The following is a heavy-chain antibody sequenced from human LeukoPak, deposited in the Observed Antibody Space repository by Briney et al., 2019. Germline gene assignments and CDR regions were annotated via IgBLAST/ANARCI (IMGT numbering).Heavy chain of an antibody. CDR1: GFTFDDYG. D-gene: IGHD3-22*01. J-gene: IGHJ4*02. V-gene: IGHV3-20*04. CDR3: ARGGYYDSSGYLRN. Sequence: GGSLRLSCAASGFTFDDYGMSWVRQAPGKGLEWVSGINWNGGSTGYADSVKGRFTISRDNSKNTLYLQMNSLRAEDTAVYYCARGGYYDSSGYLRNWGQGTLVTVSS. CDR2: INWNGGST.